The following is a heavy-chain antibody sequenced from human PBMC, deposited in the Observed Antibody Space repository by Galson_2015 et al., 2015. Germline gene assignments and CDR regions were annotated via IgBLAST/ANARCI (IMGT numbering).Heavy chain of an antibody. D-gene: IGHD6-6*01. J-gene: IGHJ5*02. CDR1: GFSLSTSGVG. Sequence: PALVKPTQTLTLPCSFSGFSLSTSGVGVGWIRQPPGKALEWLALIYWDDDKRYRPSLKSRLTITKDTSKNQVVLTMITMDPRDTATYYCAHRRPSSDTQFDPWGQGTLVTVSS. CDR3: AHRRPSSDTQFDP. CDR2: IYWDDDK. V-gene: IGHV2-5*02.